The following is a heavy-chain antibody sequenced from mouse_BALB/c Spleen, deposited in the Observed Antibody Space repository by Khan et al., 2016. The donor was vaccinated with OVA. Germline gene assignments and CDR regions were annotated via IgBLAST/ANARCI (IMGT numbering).Heavy chain of an antibody. Sequence: QVQLKESGPGLVAPSQSLSITCTVSGFSLTTYGISWVRQPPGKGLEWLGVRWGDGSTNYHSALRSRLSISKDNSKSQVILKLNSLQTDDTATYDCSKDTSGFWFAYWGHGTLGTVAA. CDR3: SKDTSGFWFAY. D-gene: IGHD3-2*01. V-gene: IGHV2-3*01. J-gene: IGHJ3*01. CDR2: RWGDGST. CDR1: GFSLTTYG.